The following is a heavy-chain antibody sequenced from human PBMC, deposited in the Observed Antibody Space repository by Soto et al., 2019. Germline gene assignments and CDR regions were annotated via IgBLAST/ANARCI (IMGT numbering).Heavy chain of an antibody. Sequence: PGGSLRLSCAVSGFTFNSYSMNWVRQAPGKGLEWVSSISSFSNYMYYTDSVKGRFTISRDNARNSLYLQMNSLRAEDTAVYYCAKDGHYDILTGYFDYWGQGTLVTVSS. CDR1: GFTFNSYS. D-gene: IGHD3-9*01. J-gene: IGHJ4*02. CDR2: ISSFSNYM. V-gene: IGHV3-21*01. CDR3: AKDGHYDILTGYFDY.